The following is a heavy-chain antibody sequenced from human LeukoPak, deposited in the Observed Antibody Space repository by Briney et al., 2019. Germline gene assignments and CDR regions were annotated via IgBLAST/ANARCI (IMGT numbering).Heavy chain of an antibody. CDR1: GFTFSSYE. Sequence: GGSLRLSCAASGFTFSSYEMNWVRQAPGKGLEWVSYISSSGSTIYYADPVKGRFTISRDNAKNSLYLQMNSLRAEDTAVYYCARDPTRYYDILTGTLLFDYWGQGTLVTVSS. CDR3: ARDPTRYYDILTGTLLFDY. CDR2: ISSSGSTI. J-gene: IGHJ4*02. D-gene: IGHD3-9*01. V-gene: IGHV3-48*03.